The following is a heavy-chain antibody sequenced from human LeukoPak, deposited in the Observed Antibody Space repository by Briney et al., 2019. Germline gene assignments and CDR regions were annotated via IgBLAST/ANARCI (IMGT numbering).Heavy chain of an antibody. V-gene: IGHV3-48*03. J-gene: IGHJ4*02. CDR2: ISNSGSTM. Sequence: LSGGSLRLSCAASGFTFSSYGMNWVRQAPGKGLEWVSYISNSGSTMYYADSVRGRFTISRDSAKNSLYLQMNSLRAEDTAVYYCARNFASWGQGTLVTVSS. CDR1: GFTFSSYG. CDR3: ARNFAS.